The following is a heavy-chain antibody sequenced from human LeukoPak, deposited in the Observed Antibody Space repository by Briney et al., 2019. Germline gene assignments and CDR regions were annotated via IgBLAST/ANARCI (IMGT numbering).Heavy chain of an antibody. J-gene: IGHJ4*02. CDR3: AASSSSRGAIDY. Sequence: SETLSLTCTVSGGSISSYYWSWIWQSPGKGLEWIGYIYYSGSTNYNASLKSRVTISVDTSKSQFSLKLNSVTAADTAVYYCAASSSSRGAIDYWGQGTLVIVSS. D-gene: IGHD6-6*01. CDR1: GGSISSYY. V-gene: IGHV4-59*08. CDR2: IYYSGST.